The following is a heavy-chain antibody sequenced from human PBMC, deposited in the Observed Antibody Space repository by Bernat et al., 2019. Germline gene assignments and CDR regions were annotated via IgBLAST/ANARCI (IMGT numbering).Heavy chain of an antibody. D-gene: IGHD3-9*01. Sequence: QVQLVQSGAEVKKPGASVKVSCKASGYTFTSYGISWVRQAPGQGLEWMGWISAYNGNTNYAQKLQGRVTMTTDTSTSTAYMELRSLRSDDTAVYYCARMESSYYDILRPLSDIWSQGTMVTVSS. CDR2: ISAYNGNT. J-gene: IGHJ3*02. CDR3: ARMESSYYDILRPLSDI. V-gene: IGHV1-18*01. CDR1: GYTFTSYG.